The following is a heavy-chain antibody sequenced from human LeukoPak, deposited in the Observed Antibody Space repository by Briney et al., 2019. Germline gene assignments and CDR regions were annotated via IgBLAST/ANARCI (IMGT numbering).Heavy chain of an antibody. CDR2: IYSGGST. Sequence: PGGSLRLSCAASGFTFDDYGMSWVRQAPGKGLEWVSVIYSGGSTYYADSVKGRFTISRDNSKNTLYLQMNSLRAEDTAVYYCARAVGTDLDYWGQGTLVTVSS. CDR3: ARAVGTDLDY. D-gene: IGHD4-23*01. V-gene: IGHV3-53*01. J-gene: IGHJ4*02. CDR1: GFTFDDYG.